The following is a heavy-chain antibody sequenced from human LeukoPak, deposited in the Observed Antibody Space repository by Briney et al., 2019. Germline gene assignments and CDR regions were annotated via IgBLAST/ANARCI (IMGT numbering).Heavy chain of an antibody. D-gene: IGHD4-17*01. V-gene: IGHV1-2*02. CDR3: ARWGDDYGDQSRAFDI. Sequence: ASVKVSCKASGYTFTGYYMHWVRQAPGQGLEWMGWINPNSGGTDYAQRFQGRVTMTRDTSISTAYMELSRLRSDDTAVYYCARWGDDYGDQSRAFDIWGQGTMVTVSS. CDR2: INPNSGGT. CDR1: GYTFTGYY. J-gene: IGHJ3*02.